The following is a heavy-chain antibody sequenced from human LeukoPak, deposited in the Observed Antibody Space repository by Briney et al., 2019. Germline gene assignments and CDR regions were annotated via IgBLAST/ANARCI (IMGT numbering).Heavy chain of an antibody. Sequence: SVKVSCKASGFTFTSSAMQWVRQARGQRLEWIGWIVVGSDNTNYAQKFQERVTITRDMSTSTAYMELSSLRSEDTAVYYCAADQGYYSHFDYWGQGTLVTVSS. V-gene: IGHV1-58*02. CDR1: GFTFTSSA. CDR2: IVVGSDNT. J-gene: IGHJ4*02. D-gene: IGHD3-22*01. CDR3: AADQGYYSHFDY.